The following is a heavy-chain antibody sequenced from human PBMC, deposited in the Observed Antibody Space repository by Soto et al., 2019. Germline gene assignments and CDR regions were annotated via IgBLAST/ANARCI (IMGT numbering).Heavy chain of an antibody. D-gene: IGHD1-26*01. CDR1: GLTLSSYS. V-gene: IGHV3-21*01. CDR2: ISSSSSYI. Sequence: PGGSLRLSCAASGLTLSSYSMNWVRQAPGKGLEWVSSISSSSSYIYYADSVKGRFTISRDNAKNSLYLQMNSLRAEDTAVYYCARGVSGSYTLYYFDYWGQGTLVTVSS. J-gene: IGHJ4*02. CDR3: ARGVSGSYTLYYFDY.